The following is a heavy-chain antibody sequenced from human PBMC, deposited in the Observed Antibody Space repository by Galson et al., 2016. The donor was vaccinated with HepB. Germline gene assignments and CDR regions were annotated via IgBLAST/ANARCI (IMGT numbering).Heavy chain of an antibody. V-gene: IGHV3-66*02. J-gene: IGHJ4*02. D-gene: IGHD6-19*01. CDR2: IYSGGST. CDR3: ARLDVVAGESY. Sequence: SLRLSCAVSGFTVSNNYMSWVRQAPGKGLEWVSVIYSGGSTYYADSVKGRFTISRDNSKNTVYLQMNSLRVEDTAVYYCARLDVVAGESYWGQGTLVTVSS. CDR1: GFTVSNNY.